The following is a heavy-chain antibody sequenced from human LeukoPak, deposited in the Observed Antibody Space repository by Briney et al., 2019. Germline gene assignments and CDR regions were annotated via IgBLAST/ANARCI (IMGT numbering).Heavy chain of an antibody. CDR3: ARDGYNFGPIY. CDR2: ISSSSSYI. Sequence: GGSLGLSCAASGFTFSAYSMNWVRQAPGKGLEWVSSISSSSSYIYYADSVKGRFTISRDNAKNSLFLLMNSLRAEDTAVYYCARDGYNFGPIYWGLGTLVTVSS. D-gene: IGHD5-24*01. CDR1: GFTFSAYS. V-gene: IGHV3-21*01. J-gene: IGHJ4*02.